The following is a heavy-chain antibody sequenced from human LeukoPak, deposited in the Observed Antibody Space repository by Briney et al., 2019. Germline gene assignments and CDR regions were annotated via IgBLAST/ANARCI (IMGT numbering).Heavy chain of an antibody. D-gene: IGHD3-3*01. V-gene: IGHV4-4*09. CDR1: GGSISSYY. CDR3: ARLSLYYDFWSGYRAVYYFDY. Sequence: KPSETLSLTCTVSGGSISSYYWSWIRQPPGKGLEWIGYIYTSGSTNYNPSLKSRVAISVDTSKNQFSLKLSSVTAADTAVYHCARLSLYYDFWSGYRAVYYFDYWGQGTLVTVSS. CDR2: IYTSGST. J-gene: IGHJ4*02.